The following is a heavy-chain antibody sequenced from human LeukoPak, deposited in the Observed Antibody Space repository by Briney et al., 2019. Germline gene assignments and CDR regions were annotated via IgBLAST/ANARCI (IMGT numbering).Heavy chain of an antibody. D-gene: IGHD1-26*01. CDR3: AGGPQYSGSYGD. V-gene: IGHV3-48*03. J-gene: IGHJ4*02. CDR1: GFTFSDYE. CDR2: ISNSGDTI. Sequence: GGSLRLSCVVSGFTFSDYEMAWVRQAPGMGLEWISYISNSGDTIRYADAVKGRFVISRDNAKNSVSLQMNSLRADDTGLYFCAGGPQYSGSYGDWGQGTLVTVSS.